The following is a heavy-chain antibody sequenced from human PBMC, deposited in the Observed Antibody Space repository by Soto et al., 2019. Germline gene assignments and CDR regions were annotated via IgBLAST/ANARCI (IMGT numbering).Heavy chain of an antibody. CDR3: ARGYYYDSSGYYSHFDY. D-gene: IGHD3-22*01. J-gene: IGHJ4*02. CDR2: ISYDGSNK. CDR1: GFTFSSYA. Sequence: LRLSCAASGFTFSSYAMHWVRQAPGKGLEWVAVISYDGSNKYYADSVKGRFTISRDNSKNTLYLQMNSLRAEDTAVYYCARGYYYDSSGYYSHFDYWGQGTLVTVSS. V-gene: IGHV3-30-3*01.